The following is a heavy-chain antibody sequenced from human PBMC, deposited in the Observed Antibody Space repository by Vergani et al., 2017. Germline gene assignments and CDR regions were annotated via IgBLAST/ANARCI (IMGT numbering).Heavy chain of an antibody. V-gene: IGHV4-34*01. CDR1: GGSFSGYY. Sequence: QVQLQQWGAGLLKPSETLSLTCAVYGGSFSGYYWSWIRQPPGKGLEWIGEINHSGSTNYNPSLKSRVTISVDTSKNQFSLKLRSVTAADTAVYYCARARSVVVPAAPAFDIWGQGTMVTVSS. CDR3: ARARSVVVPAAPAFDI. CDR2: INHSGST. J-gene: IGHJ3*02. D-gene: IGHD2-2*01.